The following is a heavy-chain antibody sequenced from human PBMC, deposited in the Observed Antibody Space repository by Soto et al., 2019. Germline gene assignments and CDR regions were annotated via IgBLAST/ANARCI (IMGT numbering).Heavy chain of an antibody. CDR1: GGSISSSNW. CDR3: ARASQCYANRPYYFDY. V-gene: IGHV4-4*02. CDR2: IYHSGST. D-gene: IGHD2-2*01. J-gene: IGHJ4*02. Sequence: QVQLQESGPGLVKPSGTLSLTCAVSGGSISSSNWWSWVRQPPGKGLEWIGEIYHSGSTNYNPSLKTRVTISVDTSKGQFSLKLSSVTAAETAVYYCARASQCYANRPYYFDYWGQGTLVTVSS.